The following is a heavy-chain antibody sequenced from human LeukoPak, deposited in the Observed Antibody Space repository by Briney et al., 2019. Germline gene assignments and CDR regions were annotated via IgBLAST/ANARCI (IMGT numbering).Heavy chain of an antibody. CDR1: GGSISSSSYY. J-gene: IGHJ4*02. CDR2: IYYSGST. Sequence: SETLSLTCTVSGGSISSSSYYGGWIRQPPGKGLEWIGSIYYSGSTYYNPSLKSRVTISVDTSKNQFSLKLSSVTAADTAVYYCARGVWFGEPIDYWGQVTLVTVSS. D-gene: IGHD3-10*01. CDR3: ARGVWFGEPIDY. V-gene: IGHV4-39*01.